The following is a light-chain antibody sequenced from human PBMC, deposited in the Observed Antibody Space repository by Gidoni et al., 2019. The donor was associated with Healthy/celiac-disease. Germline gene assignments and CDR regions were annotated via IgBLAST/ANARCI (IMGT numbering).Light chain of an antibody. V-gene: IGKV1-5*01. CDR2: DAS. CDR3: QQYNSYRLT. J-gene: IGKJ4*01. Sequence: DIQMTQSPSTLSASVGDRVTITCRASQSISSWLAWYQQKPGKAPKLLIYDASSLESGVPSRFSGSGSGTEFTLTISSLQPDDFATYYCQQYNSYRLTFGGXTKVEIK. CDR1: QSISSW.